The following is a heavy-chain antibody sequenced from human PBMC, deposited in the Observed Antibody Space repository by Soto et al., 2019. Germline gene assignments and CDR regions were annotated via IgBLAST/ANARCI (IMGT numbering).Heavy chain of an antibody. J-gene: IGHJ6*02. CDR2: IKSKTDGGTT. D-gene: IGHD2-2*01. Sequence: PGGSLRLSCAASGFTFSNAWMSWVRQAPGKGLEWVGRIKSKTDGGTTDYAAPVKGRFTISRDDSKNTLYLQMNSLKTEDTAVYYCTTSGYCSSTSCADYYYYYGMDVWGQGTTVTVS. CDR3: TTSGYCSSTSCADYYYYYGMDV. CDR1: GFTFSNAW. V-gene: IGHV3-15*01.